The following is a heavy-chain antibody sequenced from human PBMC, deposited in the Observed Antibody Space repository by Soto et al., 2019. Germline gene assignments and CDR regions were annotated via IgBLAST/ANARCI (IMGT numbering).Heavy chain of an antibody. Sequence: QVQLQESGPGLVKPSETLSLTCTVSGGSISRYYWSWIRQAPGKGLEWIGYLYNSASTTYNPSLKRRVTISVDPSKNQVSLRLSSVTAADTAVYYCARAPWYYNPLTGYSSAGLDVWGQGTTVTVSS. CDR1: GGSISRYY. V-gene: IGHV4-59*01. CDR3: ARAPWYYNPLTGYSSAGLDV. J-gene: IGHJ6*02. D-gene: IGHD3-9*01. CDR2: LYNSAST.